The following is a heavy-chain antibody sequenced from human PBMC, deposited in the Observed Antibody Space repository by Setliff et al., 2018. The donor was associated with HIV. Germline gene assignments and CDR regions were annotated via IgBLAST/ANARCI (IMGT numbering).Heavy chain of an antibody. J-gene: IGHJ4*02. Sequence: SLRLSCAASGFTLSNFWMTWVRQAPGKGLEWVASIKQDGSEKNYVDSVKGRFTLSRDNSKNTLYLQMSSLRADDTAIYYCARAPGDILTAYFGGLDYWGQGALVTVSS. D-gene: IGHD3-9*01. CDR1: GFTLSNFW. CDR3: ARAPGDILTAYFGGLDY. CDR2: IKQDGSEK. V-gene: IGHV3-7*01.